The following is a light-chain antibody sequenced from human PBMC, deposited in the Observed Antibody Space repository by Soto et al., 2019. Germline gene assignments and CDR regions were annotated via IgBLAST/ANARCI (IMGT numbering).Light chain of an antibody. J-gene: IGKJ1*01. CDR2: DAS. CDR3: QQYNNWPPWT. Sequence: EIVMTQSPATLCVSPGESATLSCRAIQRISRNLAWYQQKPGQAPRLLIYDASTRATAIPARFSGSGSETEFTLTISSLQSEDSAVYYCQQYNNWPPWTFGQGTKVDIK. V-gene: IGKV3-15*01. CDR1: QRISRN.